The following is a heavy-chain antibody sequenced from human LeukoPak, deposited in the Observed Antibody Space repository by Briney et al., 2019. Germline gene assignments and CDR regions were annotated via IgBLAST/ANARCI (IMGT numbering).Heavy chain of an antibody. D-gene: IGHD1-14*01. CDR1: GYTFIGYY. J-gene: IGHJ4*02. CDR3: ARAYQEPFLYF. V-gene: IGHV1-2*02. CDR2: ITPHNGGT. Sequence: GASVKVSCKASGYTFIGYYIHWVRQAPGQGLEWMGWITPHNGGTNYAQKFQGGVTMTRDTSISTAYMELSRLRSDDTAVYYCARAYQEPFLYFWGQGTLVTVSS.